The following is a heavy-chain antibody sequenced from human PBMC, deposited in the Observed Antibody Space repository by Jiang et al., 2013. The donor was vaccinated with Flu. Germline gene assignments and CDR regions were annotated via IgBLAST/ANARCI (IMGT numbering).Heavy chain of an antibody. V-gene: IGHV6-1*01. J-gene: IGHJ4*02. D-gene: IGHD1-1*01. Sequence: QTLSLTCVISGDSISNNVVAWNWIRQSPSRGLEWLGKTRYISRWLTEYSVSMQGRITINPDTSRDQLSLQLDSATPDDTAIYYCVRDYNWAFDSWGQGTLVTVSS. CDR2: TRYISRWLT. CDR3: VRDYNWAFDS. CDR1: GDSISNNVVA.